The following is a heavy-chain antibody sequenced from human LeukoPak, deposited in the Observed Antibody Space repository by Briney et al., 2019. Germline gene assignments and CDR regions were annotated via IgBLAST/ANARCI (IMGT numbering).Heavy chain of an antibody. V-gene: IGHV3-23*01. Sequence: GGSLRLSCAASGFTFTKYAMNWVRQAPGKGLEWVSGISGSGGSTYYADSVKGRLTISRDNSKNTLSLQMKSLRAEDTAVYYCAKGGSYYYDSSGYFGYWGQGTLVTVSS. D-gene: IGHD3-22*01. CDR3: AKGGSYYYDSSGYFGY. CDR1: GFTFTKYA. J-gene: IGHJ4*02. CDR2: ISGSGGST.